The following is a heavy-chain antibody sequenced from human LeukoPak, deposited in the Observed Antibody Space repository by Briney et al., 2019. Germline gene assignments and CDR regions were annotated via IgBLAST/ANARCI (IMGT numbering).Heavy chain of an antibody. J-gene: IGHJ4*02. CDR2: INHSGST. CDR3: ARLDPGPGSGLIDY. CDR1: GFTFSSYW. D-gene: IGHD2-15*01. Sequence: GSLRLSCAASGFTFSSYWMSWVRQPPGKGLEWIGGINHSGSTNYNPSLKSRVTISVDTSKNQFSLKLSSVTAADTAVYYCARLDPGPGSGLIDYWGQGTLVTVSS. V-gene: IGHV4-34*01.